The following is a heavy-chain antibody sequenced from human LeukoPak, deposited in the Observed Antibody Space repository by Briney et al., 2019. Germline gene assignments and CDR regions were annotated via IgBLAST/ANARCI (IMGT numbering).Heavy chain of an antibody. CDR3: ARDPYSGNYGNTYYYYMDV. D-gene: IGHD1-26*01. J-gene: IGHJ6*03. V-gene: IGHV3-21*06. CDR2: ISSSSSYV. CDR1: GFTFSGYS. Sequence: GGSLRLSCAASGFTFSGYSMNWVRQAPGKGLEWVSSISSSSSYVFYADSVKGRFTISRDNAKNSLYLQMNSLTAEDTAVYYCARDPYSGNYGNTYYYYMDVWGKGTTVTISS.